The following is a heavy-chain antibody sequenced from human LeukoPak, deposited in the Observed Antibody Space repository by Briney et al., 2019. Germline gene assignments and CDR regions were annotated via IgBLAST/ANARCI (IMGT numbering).Heavy chain of an antibody. D-gene: IGHD6-6*01. V-gene: IGHV1-18*01. CDR2: ISAYNGNT. CDR1: GYTFTSYG. J-gene: IGHJ4*02. CDR3: ARGKQLVHFDY. Sequence: SVKVSYKASGYTFTSYGISWVRQAPGQGLEGIGWISAYNGNTNYAQKLHGRVTMTTDTTTSTAHIDPRTLRSDDTADYYCARGKQLVHFDYWGQGTLVTVSS.